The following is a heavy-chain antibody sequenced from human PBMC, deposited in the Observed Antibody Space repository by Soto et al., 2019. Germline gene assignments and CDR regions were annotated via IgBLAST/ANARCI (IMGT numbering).Heavy chain of an antibody. J-gene: IGHJ6*02. CDR1: GFSIRTSGVG. CDR3: AHDTSGCRWRPDV. CDR2: IYWNDDK. V-gene: IGHV2-5*01. Sequence: GSGPTLRNPTQTITLTCSSSGFSIRTSGVGVGWIRQPPGKAPEWLGIIYWNDDKRYSPSLKTRVTITKDTSRTQVVLIMTSVEADDTATYYCAHDTSGCRWRPDVRGQGTTVTISS. D-gene: IGHD2-8*01.